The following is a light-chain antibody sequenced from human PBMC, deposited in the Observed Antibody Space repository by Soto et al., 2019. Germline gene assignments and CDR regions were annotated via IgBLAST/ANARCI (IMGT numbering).Light chain of an antibody. Sequence: DVQMTQSPSTLSASVGDSITITCRASQGVKAWLAWYQHKPGKAPTLLIYDASTWESGVPARFSGSGSGTEFTLTISSLQAEDIGTYYCQQSYSMPRTFGGGTKVDIK. V-gene: IGKV1-5*01. CDR1: QGVKAW. CDR2: DAS. J-gene: IGKJ4*01. CDR3: QQSYSMPRT.